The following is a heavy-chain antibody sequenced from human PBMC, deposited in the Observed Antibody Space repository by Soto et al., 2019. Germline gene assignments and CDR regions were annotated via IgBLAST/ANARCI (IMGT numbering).Heavy chain of an antibody. V-gene: IGHV1-58*01. Sequence: AAVKVSCKASGFTFTSSAVQWVRQARGQRLEWIGWIVVGSGNTNYAQKFQERVTITRDMSTSTAYMELSSLRSEDTAVYYCAALRTTALFDYWGQGTLVTVSS. CDR3: AALRTTALFDY. J-gene: IGHJ4*02. D-gene: IGHD1-7*01. CDR2: IVVGSGNT. CDR1: GFTFTSSA.